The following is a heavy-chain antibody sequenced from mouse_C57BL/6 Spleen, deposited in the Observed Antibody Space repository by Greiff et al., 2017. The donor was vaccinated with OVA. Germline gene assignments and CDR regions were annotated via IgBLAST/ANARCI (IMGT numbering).Heavy chain of an antibody. CDR2: IYPGSGST. CDR3: ARRGVGEGY. V-gene: IGHV1-55*01. Sequence: QVHVKQPGAELVKPGASVKMSCKASGYTFTSYWITWVKQRPGQGLEWIGDIYPGSGSTNYNEKFKSKATLTVDTSSSTAYMQLSSLTSEDSAVYYCARRGVGEGYWGQGTTLTVSS. J-gene: IGHJ2*01. CDR1: GYTFTSYW. D-gene: IGHD1-1*01.